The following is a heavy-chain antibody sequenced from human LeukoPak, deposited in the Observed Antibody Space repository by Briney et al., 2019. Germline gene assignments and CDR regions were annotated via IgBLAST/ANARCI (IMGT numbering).Heavy chain of an antibody. Sequence: SETLSLTCTVSGYSISSGYYWGWIRQPPGKGLEWIGSIYHSGSTYYNPSLKSRVTISVDTSKNQFSLKLSSVTAADTAVYYCARVVPQFLDAFDIWGQGTMVTVSS. CDR1: GYSISSGYY. CDR3: ARVVPQFLDAFDI. D-gene: IGHD2-2*01. CDR2: IYHSGST. V-gene: IGHV4-38-2*02. J-gene: IGHJ3*02.